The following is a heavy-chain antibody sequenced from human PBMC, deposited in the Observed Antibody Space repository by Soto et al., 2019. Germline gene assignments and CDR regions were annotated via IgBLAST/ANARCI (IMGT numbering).Heavy chain of an antibody. CDR3: ARTAPMDAGDKYYYDF. Sequence: QVQLVQSGAEVKKTGSSVKVSCKTSGGTFSTFGISWVRQAPGQGLEWMGGIIPFFGTAEYSQKFEDRITITVDESTNTVYMDLRSLTSEDTAIYYCARTAPMDAGDKYYYDFWGQGALVTVSS. CDR2: IIPFFGTA. CDR1: GGTFSTFG. J-gene: IGHJ4*02. D-gene: IGHD3-16*01. V-gene: IGHV1-69*01.